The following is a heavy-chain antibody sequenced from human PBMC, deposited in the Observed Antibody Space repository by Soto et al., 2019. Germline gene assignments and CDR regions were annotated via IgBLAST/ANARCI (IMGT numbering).Heavy chain of an antibody. J-gene: IGHJ6*02. Sequence: PVGSLRLSCAASGFTFSSYSMNWVRQAPGKGLEWVSSISSSSSYIYYADSVKGRFTISRDNAKNSLYLQMNSLRAEDTAVYYCARDPGSGVVPAAMGYYYYGMDVWGQGTTVTVSS. V-gene: IGHV3-21*01. CDR2: ISSSSSYI. CDR1: GFTFSSYS. CDR3: ARDPGSGVVPAAMGYYYYGMDV. D-gene: IGHD2-2*01.